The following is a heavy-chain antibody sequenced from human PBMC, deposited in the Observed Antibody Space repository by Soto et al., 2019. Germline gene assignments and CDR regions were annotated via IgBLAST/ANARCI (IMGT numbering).Heavy chain of an antibody. CDR3: ARRAVYDCWSGYSFDY. D-gene: IGHD3-3*01. Sequence: QLQLQESGPGLVKPSETLSLTCTVSGGSISSSSYYWGWIRQPPGKGLEWIGSIYYSGSTYYNPSLKSRVTISVDTSKNQFSLKLSSVTAADTAVYYCARRAVYDCWSGYSFDYWGQGTLVTVSS. CDR2: IYYSGST. CDR1: GGSISSSSYY. J-gene: IGHJ4*02. V-gene: IGHV4-39*01.